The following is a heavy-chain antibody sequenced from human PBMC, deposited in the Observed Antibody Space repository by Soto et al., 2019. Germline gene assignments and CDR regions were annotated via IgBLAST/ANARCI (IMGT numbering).Heavy chain of an antibody. V-gene: IGHV4-30-2*01. D-gene: IGHD3-10*01. CDR1: GGSFSSGGYS. CDR2: IYHSGST. J-gene: IGHJ5*02. CDR3: ARDHYAPSFPGFWGWFDP. Sequence: QLQLQESGSGLVKPSQTLSLTCAVSGGSFSSGGYSWSWIRQPPGKGLEWIGYIYHSGSTYYNPSLKSRVTISVDRSKNQFSLKLSSVTAADTAVYYCARDHYAPSFPGFWGWFDPWGQGTLVTVSS.